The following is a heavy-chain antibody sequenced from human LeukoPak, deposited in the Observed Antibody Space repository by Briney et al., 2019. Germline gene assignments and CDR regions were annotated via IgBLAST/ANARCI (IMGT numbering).Heavy chain of an antibody. V-gene: IGHV1-2*02. CDR3: VRDPPGYQCTNTRCYPEVDY. J-gene: IGHJ4*02. CDR2: INPNNGGT. D-gene: IGHD2-2*01. CDR1: GYTFTGYF. Sequence: ASVKVSCKTSGYTFTGYFIHWMRQAPGQGLEWMGWINPNNGGTKSAQRFQGRVTMTRDTSLGTAYMELTSLRSDDTAVYYCVRDPPGYQCTNTRCYPEVDYWGQGTQVTVSS.